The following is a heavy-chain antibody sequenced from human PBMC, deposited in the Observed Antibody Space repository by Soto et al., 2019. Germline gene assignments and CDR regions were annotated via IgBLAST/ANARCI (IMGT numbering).Heavy chain of an antibody. D-gene: IGHD2-2*01. V-gene: IGHV1-8*01. J-gene: IGHJ5*02. CDR2: MNPNSGNT. CDR1: GYTFTSYD. Sequence: ASVKVSCKASGYTFTSYDINWVRQATGQGLEWMGWMNPNSGNTGFAQKFQGRVTMTRNTSISTAYMELNSLRAEDTAVYYCARDLVASRRKYQLLENWFDPWGRGTLVTVSS. CDR3: ARDLVASRRKYQLLENWFDP.